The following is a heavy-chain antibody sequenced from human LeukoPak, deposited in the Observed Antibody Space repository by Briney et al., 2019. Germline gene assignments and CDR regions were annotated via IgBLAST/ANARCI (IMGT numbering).Heavy chain of an antibody. D-gene: IGHD3-22*01. CDR2: INSDGINT. V-gene: IGHV3-74*01. CDR3: ARDLGQYYDTSDNWFDP. J-gene: IGHJ5*02. Sequence: GGSLRLSCAASGFTFSNYWMHWVRQAPGKGLMWVSRINSDGINTSYADSVKGRFTISRDNAKNTLNLQMNSLRAEDTAVYYCARDLGQYYDTSDNWFDPWGQGTLVTVSS. CDR1: GFTFSNYW.